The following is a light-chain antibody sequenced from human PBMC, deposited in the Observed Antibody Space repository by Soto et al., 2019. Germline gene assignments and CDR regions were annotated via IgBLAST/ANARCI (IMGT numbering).Light chain of an antibody. Sequence: DIVMTQSPLSLPVTPGEPASISCRSSQSLLYSNGYNYLDWYLQKPGQSPQLLIYLGSYRASGVPDRFSGSGSGTDFTLKISRVEAEDVGVYYCMQALQTPLAFGGGTKVEIK. CDR3: MQALQTPLA. CDR1: QSLLYSNGYNY. V-gene: IGKV2-28*01. J-gene: IGKJ4*01. CDR2: LGS.